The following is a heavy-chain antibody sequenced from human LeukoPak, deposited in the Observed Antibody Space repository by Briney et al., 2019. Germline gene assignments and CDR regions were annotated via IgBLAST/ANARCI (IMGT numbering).Heavy chain of an antibody. D-gene: IGHD2-21*01. CDR1: GFTFSSYS. V-gene: IGHV3-21*01. CDR2: ISSSSSYI. CDR3: ARAHIVAIDAFDI. Sequence: PGGSLRLSCAASGFTFSSYSMNWVRQAPGKGLEWVSSISSSSSYIYYADSVKGRFTISRDNAKNSLYLQMNSLRAEDTAVYYCARAHIVAIDAFDIWGQGTMVTVSS. J-gene: IGHJ3*02.